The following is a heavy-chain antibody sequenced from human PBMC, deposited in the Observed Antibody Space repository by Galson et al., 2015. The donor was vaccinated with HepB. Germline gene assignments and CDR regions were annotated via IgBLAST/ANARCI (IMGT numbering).Heavy chain of an antibody. J-gene: IGHJ4*02. V-gene: IGHV6-1*01. Sequence: CAISGDSVTSSSAAWHWIRQSPSGGLEWLGRTYYRSRWYDDYAVSVKSRININPETSKNQFSLQLNSVTPDDTAVYYCARGPYSATWSSYFDNWGQGTLVTVSS. D-gene: IGHD6-13*01. CDR1: GDSVTSSSAA. CDR2: TYYRSRWYD. CDR3: ARGPYSATWSSYFDN.